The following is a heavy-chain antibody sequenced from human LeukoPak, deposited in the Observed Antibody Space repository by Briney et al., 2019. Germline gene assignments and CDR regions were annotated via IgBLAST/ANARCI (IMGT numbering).Heavy chain of an antibody. CDR2: IFPGDSDT. CDR3: ARQGRNWFDP. CDR1: GYSFTSYW. Sequence: GESLKISCKGSGYSFTSYWIAWVRQMPGKGLEWMGIIFPGDSDTRYSPSFQGQVTISADKSIRTAYLQWSSPRASDTAMYYCARQGRNWFDPWGQGTLVTVSS. V-gene: IGHV5-51*01. J-gene: IGHJ5*02.